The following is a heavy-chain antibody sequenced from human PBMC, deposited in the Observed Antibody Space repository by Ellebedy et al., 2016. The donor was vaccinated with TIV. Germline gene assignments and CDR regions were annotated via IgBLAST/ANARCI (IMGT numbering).Heavy chain of an antibody. CDR2: IYPGDSDT. CDR3: ARRYFDSGDAFDF. CDR1: GYSFTSYW. D-gene: IGHD3-9*01. J-gene: IGHJ3*01. V-gene: IGHV5-51*01. Sequence: PGGSLRLSCKGFGYSFTSYWIGRVRQMPGKGLEWMGVIYPGDSDTRYNPSFQGQVTISADRSTTTAYVQWRSLKASDTAMYYCARRYFDSGDAFDFWGQGTMVTVSS.